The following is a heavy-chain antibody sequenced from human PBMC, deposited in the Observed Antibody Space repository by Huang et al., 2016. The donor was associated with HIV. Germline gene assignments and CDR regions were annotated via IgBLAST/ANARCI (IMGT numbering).Heavy chain of an antibody. D-gene: IGHD6-13*01. CDR2: VYQSGST. CDR1: GDFISSTNYS. J-gene: IGHJ4*02. CDR3: ASQHIGAAATWF. V-gene: IGHV4-39*01. Sequence: QLQLQESGPGQTKPSETLSLTCTVSGDFISSTNYSWGWIRQSPGKGLEWVGSVYQSGSTNDNPSLKSRVTLSVDTSRNQFSLRLNSVTAADTAVYYCASQHIGAAATWFWGRGTQVAVSS.